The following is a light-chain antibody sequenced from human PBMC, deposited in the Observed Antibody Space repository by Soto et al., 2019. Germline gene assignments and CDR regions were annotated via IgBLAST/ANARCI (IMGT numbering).Light chain of an antibody. CDR2: GNS. V-gene: IGLV1-40*01. Sequence: QSALTQPPSVSGAPGQRVTISCTGSSSNIGAGYDVHWYQQLPGTAPKLLIYGNSKRPSGVPDRFSGSKSGTSASLAITGLQAEDEADYYCQSYDSSLRVFGGGTKLTVL. J-gene: IGLJ2*01. CDR3: QSYDSSLRV. CDR1: SSNIGAGYD.